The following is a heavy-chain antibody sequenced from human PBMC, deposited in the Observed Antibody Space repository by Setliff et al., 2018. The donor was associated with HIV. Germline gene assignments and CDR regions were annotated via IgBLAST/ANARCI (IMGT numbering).Heavy chain of an antibody. Sequence: GESLKISCAAAGFIFSDYGIHWVRQAPDKGLEWVAVIYNDGVNRYFGDFVEGRFTISRDNSRNTVNLQMNSLRGDDTAVYYCARDFKSGYVDYLGQGIPVTVSS. CDR2: IYNDGVNR. J-gene: IGHJ4*02. D-gene: IGHD2-15*01. CDR1: GFIFSDYG. V-gene: IGHV3-33*01. CDR3: ARDFKSGYVDY.